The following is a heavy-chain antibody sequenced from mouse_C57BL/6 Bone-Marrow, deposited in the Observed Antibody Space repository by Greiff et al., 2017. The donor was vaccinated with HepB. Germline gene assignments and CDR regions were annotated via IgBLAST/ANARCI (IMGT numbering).Heavy chain of an antibody. D-gene: IGHD1-1*01. Sequence: VQLKQSGPELVKPGASVKISCKASGYSFTDYNMNWVKQSNGKSLEWIGVINPNYGTTSYNQKFKGKATLTVDRSSSTAYMQLNSLTSEDSAVYYCARFTTVVAHYWYFDVWGTGTTVTVSS. CDR3: ARFTTVVAHYWYFDV. CDR2: INPNYGTT. J-gene: IGHJ1*03. V-gene: IGHV1-39*01. CDR1: GYSFTDYN.